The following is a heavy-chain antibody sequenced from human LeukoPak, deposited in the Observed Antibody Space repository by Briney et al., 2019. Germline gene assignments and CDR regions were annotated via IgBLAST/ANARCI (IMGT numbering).Heavy chain of an antibody. CDR2: ISGSGGST. D-gene: IGHD3-22*01. Sequence: GGSLRLSCAASGFTFSSYAMSWVRQAPGKGLEWVSAISGSGGSTYYADSVKSRFTISRDNSKNTLYLQMNSLRAEDTAVYYCAKTDDSSGYYSYYYYGMDVWGQGTTVTVSS. CDR1: GFTFSSYA. J-gene: IGHJ6*02. V-gene: IGHV3-23*01. CDR3: AKTDDSSGYYSYYYYGMDV.